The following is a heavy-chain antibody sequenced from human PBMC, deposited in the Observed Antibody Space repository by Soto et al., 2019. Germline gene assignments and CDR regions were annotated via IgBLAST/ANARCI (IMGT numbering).Heavy chain of an antibody. CDR3: ARHARRGRRDYLDC. CDR1: GGTIVTSGHY. Sequence: EIQCLPCSVSGGTIVTSGHYRGVVRNPPGKGLEWIATIYYSGDTFYSPSLKSRVTMSVATSRNQFSLRLNSVTAADSAVYFCARHARRGRRDYLDCWVQGALVTVSS. D-gene: IGHD6-6*01. V-gene: IGHV4-39*01. CDR2: IYYSGDT. J-gene: IGHJ4*02.